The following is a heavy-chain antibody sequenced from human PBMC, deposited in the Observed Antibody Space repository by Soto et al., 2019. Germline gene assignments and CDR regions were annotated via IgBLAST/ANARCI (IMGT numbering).Heavy chain of an antibody. CDR1: GGSFSGYY. CDR3: ARGTRRLRFSDWSHPNGMDV. D-gene: IGHD3-3*01. J-gene: IGHJ6*02. V-gene: IGHV4-34*01. Sequence: PSETLSLTCAVYGGSFSGYYWSWIRQPPGKGLEWIGEINHSGSTNYNPSLKSGVTISVDTSKNQFSLKLSSATAADTAVYYCARGTRRLRFSDWSHPNGMDVWGQGTTVTVSS. CDR2: INHSGST.